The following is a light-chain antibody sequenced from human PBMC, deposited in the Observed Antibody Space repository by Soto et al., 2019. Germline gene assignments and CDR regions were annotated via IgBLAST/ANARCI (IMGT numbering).Light chain of an antibody. CDR2: DVS. J-gene: IGLJ1*01. CDR3: NSYTGGSTIYV. CDR1: SSDVGGYNY. V-gene: IGLV2-14*01. Sequence: QSVLTQPASVSGSPGQSITISCTGTSSDVGGYNYVSWYQQHPGKAPKLMIYDVSNRPSGVSNRFSGSKSGNTASLTISGLQAEDEADYYCNSYTGGSTIYVLGSGPKVT.